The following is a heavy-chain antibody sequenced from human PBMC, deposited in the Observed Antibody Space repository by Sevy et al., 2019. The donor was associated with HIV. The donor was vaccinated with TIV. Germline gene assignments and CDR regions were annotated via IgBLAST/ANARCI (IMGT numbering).Heavy chain of an antibody. J-gene: IGHJ3*02. CDR2: ISYDGSNK. CDR1: GFTFSSYG. Sequence: GGSLRLSCAASGFTFSSYGMHWVRQAPGKGLEWVAVISYDGSNKYYADSVKGRFTISRDNSKNTLYLQMNSLRAKDTAVYYCANGAGYSYGYIDAFDIWGQGTMVTVSS. D-gene: IGHD5-18*01. V-gene: IGHV3-30*18. CDR3: ANGAGYSYGYIDAFDI.